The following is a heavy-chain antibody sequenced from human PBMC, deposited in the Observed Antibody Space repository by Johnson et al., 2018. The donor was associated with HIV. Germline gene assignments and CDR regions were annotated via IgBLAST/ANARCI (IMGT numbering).Heavy chain of an antibody. J-gene: IGHJ3*02. CDR1: GFTFSSYG. Sequence: QVQLVESGGGVVQPGRSLRLSCAASGFTFSSYGMHWVRQAPGKGLEWVAVIWYDGSNKYYADSVKGRFTISRDNAKNSLYLQMNSLRAEDTALYYCAKGDLGGDIVATILDAFDIWGQGTMVTVSS. D-gene: IGHD5-12*01. V-gene: IGHV3-33*03. CDR3: AKGDLGGDIVATILDAFDI. CDR2: IWYDGSNK.